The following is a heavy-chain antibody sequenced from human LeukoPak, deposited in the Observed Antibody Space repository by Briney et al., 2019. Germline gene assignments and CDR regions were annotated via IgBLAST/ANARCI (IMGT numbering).Heavy chain of an antibody. D-gene: IGHD6-19*01. V-gene: IGHV3-23*01. CDR3: AKEMGLGA. CDR1: GFTFRDAA. CDR2: SSSGANA. J-gene: IGHJ4*02. Sequence: GGSLRLSCAASGFTFRDAAMTWVRQAPGKGLEWVSLSSSGANAYYADSVKGRFTISRDNSKNTLYLQMNNLRGEDTAEYYYAKEMGLGAGGQGTLGTVSP.